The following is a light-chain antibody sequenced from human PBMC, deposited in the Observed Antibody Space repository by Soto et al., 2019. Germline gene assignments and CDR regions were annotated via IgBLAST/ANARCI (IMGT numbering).Light chain of an antibody. CDR1: QVISSY. V-gene: IGKV1-39*01. CDR3: QQGYSTPRP. Sequence: DIQMTQSPSSLSASVGDRGTITCRARQVISSYLNWYQQNPGKAPKLLISAASSFHSGVPSRFSGRASETDFTLTLNRLQPADFATHYCQQGYSTPRPLGQGTQV. J-gene: IGKJ1*01. CDR2: AAS.